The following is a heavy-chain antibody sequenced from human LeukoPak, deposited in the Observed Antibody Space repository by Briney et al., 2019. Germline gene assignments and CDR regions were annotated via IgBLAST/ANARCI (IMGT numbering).Heavy chain of an antibody. J-gene: IGHJ4*02. V-gene: IGHV4-39*01. CDR1: GVPFRGSTYY. Sequence: SETLSLTCTVSGVPFRGSTYYWGCIRPPPGNGLEWIGSVSYSGTTYYNPSLMRRVTLSVDTSKNQFSLKLSSVTAADTAVYYRARHFDYWGQGILVTVSS. CDR2: VSYSGTT. CDR3: ARHFDY.